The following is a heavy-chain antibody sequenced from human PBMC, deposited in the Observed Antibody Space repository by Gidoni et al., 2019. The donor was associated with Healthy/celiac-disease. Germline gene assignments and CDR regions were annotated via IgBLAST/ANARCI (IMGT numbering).Heavy chain of an antibody. Sequence: EVQLLESGGGLVQPGGSLRRSCAASGVTFSSYAMSWVRQAPGKGLEWVSAISGSGGSTYYADSVKGRFTISRDNSKNTLYLQMNSLRAEDTAVYYGAKDLYSGYDNTDYWGQGTLVTVSS. V-gene: IGHV3-23*01. CDR2: ISGSGGST. D-gene: IGHD5-12*01. J-gene: IGHJ4*02. CDR1: GVTFSSYA. CDR3: AKDLYSGYDNTDY.